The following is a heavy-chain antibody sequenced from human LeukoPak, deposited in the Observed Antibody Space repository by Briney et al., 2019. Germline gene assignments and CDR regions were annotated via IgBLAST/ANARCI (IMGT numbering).Heavy chain of an antibody. D-gene: IGHD4-23*01. CDR2: IKSKTDGGTT. V-gene: IGHV3-15*01. J-gene: IGHJ4*02. CDR1: GFTFSNAW. CDR3: TTDAPLLRGNDY. Sequence: GGSLRLSCAASGFTFSNAWMSWVRQAPGKGLEWVGRIKSKTDGGTTDYAAPVKGRFTISRDDSKNTLYLQMNSLKTEDTAVYYCTTDAPLLRGNDYWGQGTQVTVSS.